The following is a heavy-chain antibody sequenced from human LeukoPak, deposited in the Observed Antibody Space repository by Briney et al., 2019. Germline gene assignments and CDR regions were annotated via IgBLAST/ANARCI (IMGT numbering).Heavy chain of an antibody. Sequence: SETLSLTCAVYGGSFSGYYWSWIRQPPGKGLEWIGEINHSGSTNYNPSLKSRVTISVDTSKNQFSLKLSSVTAADTAVYYCARGRVLLWSRETRGDAFDIWGQGTMVTVSS. D-gene: IGHD3-10*01. CDR1: GGSFSGYY. V-gene: IGHV4-34*01. CDR3: ARGRVLLWSRETRGDAFDI. J-gene: IGHJ3*02. CDR2: INHSGST.